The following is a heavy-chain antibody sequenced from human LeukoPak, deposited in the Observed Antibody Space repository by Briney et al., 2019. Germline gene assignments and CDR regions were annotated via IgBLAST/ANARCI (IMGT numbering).Heavy chain of an antibody. CDR1: GDSISTSY. J-gene: IGHJ4*02. CDR2: IYYSGST. V-gene: IGHV4-59*01. CDR3: ARRAGAVDEAINYFFDY. D-gene: IGHD5-18*01. Sequence: SETLSLTCTVSGDSISTSYWSWIRQPPGKGLEWIGYIYYSGSTNYSPSLKSRVTISGDTSKNQFSLKLRSVTAADTAVYYCARRAGAVDEAINYFFDYWGQGTLVAVSS.